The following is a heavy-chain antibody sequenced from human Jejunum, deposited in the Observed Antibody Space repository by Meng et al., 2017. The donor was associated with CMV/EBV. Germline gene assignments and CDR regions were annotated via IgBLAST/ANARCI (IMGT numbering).Heavy chain of an antibody. CDR1: THHSYA. J-gene: IGHJ4*02. Sequence: THHSYASSGVRQAPGQGLEWMGKIIPVLGVAKYAQRFQGRVTLTADKSTNTVYMEMSSLRSEDTAVYYCARVDTDYCHGYWGQGTLVTVSS. CDR3: ARVDTDYCHGY. D-gene: IGHD4-11*01. CDR2: IIPVLGVA. V-gene: IGHV1-69*04.